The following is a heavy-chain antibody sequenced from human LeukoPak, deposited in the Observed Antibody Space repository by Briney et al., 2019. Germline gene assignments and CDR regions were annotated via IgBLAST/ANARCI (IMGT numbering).Heavy chain of an antibody. CDR1: GGSISSSYYY. V-gene: IGHV4-39*07. CDR2: IYYSGST. D-gene: IGHD3-22*01. J-gene: IGHJ6*02. Sequence: SETLSLTCTVSGGSISSSYYYWGWIRQPPGKGLEWIGSIYYSGSTYYNPSLKSRVTISVDTSKNQFSLKLSSVTAADTAVYYCASAGYYYDSSGYYPNGMDVWGQGTTVTVSS. CDR3: ASAGYYYDSSGYYPNGMDV.